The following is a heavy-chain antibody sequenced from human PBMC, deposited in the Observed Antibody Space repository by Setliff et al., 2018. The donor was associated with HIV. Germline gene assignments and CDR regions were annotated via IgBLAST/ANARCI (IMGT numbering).Heavy chain of an antibody. D-gene: IGHD3-3*01. CDR1: GGSISSSSYY. CDR2: IYYSGST. CDR3: AGKAIFGVVIGNWFDP. J-gene: IGHJ5*02. Sequence: PSETLSLTCTVSGGSISSSSYYWGWVRQPPGKGLEWIGSIYYSGSTYYNPSLKSRVTISVDTSKNQFSLKLSSVTAADTAVYYCAGKAIFGVVIGNWFDPWGQGTLVTVSS. V-gene: IGHV4-39*07.